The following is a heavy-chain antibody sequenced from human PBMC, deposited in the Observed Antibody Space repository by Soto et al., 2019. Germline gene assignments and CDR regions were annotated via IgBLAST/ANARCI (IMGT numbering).Heavy chain of an antibody. J-gene: IGHJ4*02. CDR3: ATEMATIKGFFDK. D-gene: IGHD2-8*01. V-gene: IGHV1-2*02. CDR2: INSSSSDS. Sequence: QAHLVQSGAEVKKPGASVKVSCKASGYTFTGYTFHWVRQAPGQGLEWMAWINSSSSDSSFAPKIQGRVTVTLDASSSTAYMELTRLRSDYTAVYYCATEMATIKGFFDKWGQGTPVAVSS. CDR1: GYTFTGYT.